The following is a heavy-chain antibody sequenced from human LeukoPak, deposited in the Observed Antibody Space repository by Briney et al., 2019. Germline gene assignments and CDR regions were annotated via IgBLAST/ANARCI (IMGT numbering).Heavy chain of an antibody. J-gene: IGHJ4*02. CDR2: INHSGST. Sequence: SETLSLTCAVYGGSFSGYYWSWIRQPPGKGLEWIGEINHSGSTNYNPSPKSRVTISVDTPKNQFSLKLNSVTAADTAVYYCARALVVPASYYFDYWGQGTLVTVSS. D-gene: IGHD2-2*01. CDR1: GGSFSGYY. CDR3: ARALVVPASYYFDY. V-gene: IGHV4-34*01.